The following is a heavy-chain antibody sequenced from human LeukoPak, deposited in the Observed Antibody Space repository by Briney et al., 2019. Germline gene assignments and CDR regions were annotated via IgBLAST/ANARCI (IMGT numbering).Heavy chain of an antibody. V-gene: IGHV3-30*04. Sequence: PGGSLRLSCVASGFTFRSYAMHWVRQAPGKGLEWVAVISYDGSNKYYADSVKGRFTISRDNSKNTLYLQMNSLRAEDTAVYYCARQYNSGLDYWGQGTLVTVSS. J-gene: IGHJ4*02. CDR3: ARQYNSGLDY. D-gene: IGHD5-12*01. CDR1: GFTFRSYA. CDR2: ISYDGSNK.